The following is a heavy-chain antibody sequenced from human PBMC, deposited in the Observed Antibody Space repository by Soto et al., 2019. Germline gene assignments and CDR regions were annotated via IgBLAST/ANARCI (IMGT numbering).Heavy chain of an antibody. Sequence: SETLSLTCTVSGGSISSYYWSWIRQPPGKGLEWIGYIYYSGSTNYNPSLKSRVTISVDTPKNQFSLKLSSVTAADTAVYYCARLTYYDILTGYYRAIVNAFDIWGQGTMVTVSS. J-gene: IGHJ3*02. CDR2: IYYSGST. CDR1: GGSISSYY. V-gene: IGHV4-59*01. D-gene: IGHD3-9*01. CDR3: ARLTYYDILTGYYRAIVNAFDI.